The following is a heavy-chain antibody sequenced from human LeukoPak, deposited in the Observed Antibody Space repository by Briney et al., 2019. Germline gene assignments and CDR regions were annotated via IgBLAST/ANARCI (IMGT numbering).Heavy chain of an antibody. V-gene: IGHV3-30*02. D-gene: IGHD4-11*01. Sequence: PGGSLRLSCAASGFTFSGYGMHWVRQAPGKGLEWVAFIRYDGSNEYYADPVKGRFTISRDNSKNTLYLQMNSLRAEDTAVYYCAKAKPYSNYVAPWFDPWGQGTLVTVSS. CDR3: AKAKPYSNYVAPWFDP. CDR2: IRYDGSNE. CDR1: GFTFSGYG. J-gene: IGHJ5*02.